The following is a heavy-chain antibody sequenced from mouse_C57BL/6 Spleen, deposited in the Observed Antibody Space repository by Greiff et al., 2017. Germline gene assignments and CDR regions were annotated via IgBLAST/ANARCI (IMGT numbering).Heavy chain of an antibody. V-gene: IGHV2-5*01. CDR2: IWRGGST. CDR3: AKKKGDYEDAMDY. D-gene: IGHD2-4*01. CDR1: GFSLTSYG. Sequence: VQVVESGPGLVQPSQSLSITCTVSGFSLTSYGVHWVRQSPGKGLEWLGVIWRGGSTDYNAAFMSRLSITKDNSKSQVFFKMNSLQADDTAIYYCAKKKGDYEDAMDYWGQGTSVTVSS. J-gene: IGHJ4*01.